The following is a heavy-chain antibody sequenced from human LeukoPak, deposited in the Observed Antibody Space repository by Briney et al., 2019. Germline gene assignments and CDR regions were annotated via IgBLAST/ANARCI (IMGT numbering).Heavy chain of an antibody. Sequence: ASVKVSCKASGYTFTSYYLGWVRQAPGQGLERMGIVNPSGDNTGYAQKFQGRVTMTRDTSTSTLYMELSSLGYEDTAVYYCARVRGGGSYSDYWGQGTPVTVSS. CDR2: VNPSGDNT. J-gene: IGHJ4*02. V-gene: IGHV1-46*01. D-gene: IGHD1-26*01. CDR3: ARVRGGGSYSDY. CDR1: GYTFTSYY.